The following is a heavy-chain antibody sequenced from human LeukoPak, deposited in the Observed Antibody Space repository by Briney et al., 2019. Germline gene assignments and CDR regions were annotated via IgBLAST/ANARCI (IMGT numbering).Heavy chain of an antibody. CDR2: ISAYNGNT. V-gene: IGHV1-18*01. D-gene: IGHD2-2*01. Sequence: ASVKVSCKVSGYTFTSYGISWVRQAPGQGLEWMGWISAYNGNTNYAQKLQGRVTMTTDTSTSTAYIELRSLRSDDTAVYYCARVRSTDIVVVPAASYFDYWGQGTLVTVSS. CDR1: GYTFTSYG. CDR3: ARVRSTDIVVVPAASYFDY. J-gene: IGHJ4*02.